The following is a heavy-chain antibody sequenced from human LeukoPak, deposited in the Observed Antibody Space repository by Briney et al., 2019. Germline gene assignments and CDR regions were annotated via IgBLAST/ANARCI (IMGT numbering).Heavy chain of an antibody. CDR1: LYTLPSHG. J-gene: IGHJ4*02. CDR2: ISAYKGNT. Sequence: AAVNVSRQASLYTLPSHGISWVRQPPGQGLEWMGWISAYKGNTNYPQTLQGRVTMNTDTSTSTAYMELRSLRSDDTAVYYCARESGSGSDFDYWGEGTLVTVSS. V-gene: IGHV1-18*01. D-gene: IGHD3-10*01. CDR3: ARESGSGSDFDY.